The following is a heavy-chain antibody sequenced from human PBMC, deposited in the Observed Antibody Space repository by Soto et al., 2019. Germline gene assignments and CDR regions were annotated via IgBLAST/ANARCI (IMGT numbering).Heavy chain of an antibody. Sequence: EVQLVESGGGLVQPGGSLRLSCAASGFTFSDHYMDWVRQAPGKGLEWVGRTRNKANSYTTEYAASVKGRFTISRDDSKNSLYRQMNSLKTEDTAVYYCARVGVVPAASDYYGMDVWGQGTTVTVSS. J-gene: IGHJ6*02. CDR2: TRNKANSYTT. CDR1: GFTFSDHY. CDR3: ARVGVVPAASDYYGMDV. D-gene: IGHD2-2*01. V-gene: IGHV3-72*01.